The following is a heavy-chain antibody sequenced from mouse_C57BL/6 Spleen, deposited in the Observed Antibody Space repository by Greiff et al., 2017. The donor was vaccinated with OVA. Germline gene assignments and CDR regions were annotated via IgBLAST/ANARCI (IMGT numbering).Heavy chain of an antibody. CDR1: GYTFTSYW. CDR2: IDPSDSYT. J-gene: IGHJ3*01. Sequence: QVQLKQPGAELVRPGTSVKLSCKASGYTFTSYWMHWVKQRPGQGLEWIGVIDPSDSYTNYNQKFKGKATLTVDTSSSTAYMQLSSLTSEDSAVYYCAREDGITTAPEGFAYWGQGTLVTVSA. D-gene: IGHD1-2*01. V-gene: IGHV1-59*01. CDR3: AREDGITTAPEGFAY.